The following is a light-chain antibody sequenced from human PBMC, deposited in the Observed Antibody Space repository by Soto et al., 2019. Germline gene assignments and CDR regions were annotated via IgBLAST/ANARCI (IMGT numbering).Light chain of an antibody. Sequence: DDVITHTTEPIAETRGQRAANNLKSRQSHFYSPNNKNYLAWYQHKPGQPPKMLICWASIRGSGVPDRFSGSGSGTDFTLTISSLQSEDVAVYYCQQYSTNSWSFGHGTKVDIK. CDR1: QSHFYSPNNKNY. CDR3: QQYSTNSWS. V-gene: IGKV4-1*01. J-gene: IGKJ1*01. CDR2: WAS.